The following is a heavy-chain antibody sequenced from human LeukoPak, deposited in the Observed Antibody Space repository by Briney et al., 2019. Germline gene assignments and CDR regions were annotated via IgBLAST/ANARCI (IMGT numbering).Heavy chain of an antibody. CDR3: ARAGSFSSSYGISWDY. V-gene: IGHV3-7*01. Sequence: GGSLRLSCAASGFTFSSYWMSWVRQAPGKGLEWVANIKQDESEKYYVDSVKGRFTISRDNAKNSLFLQMNSLRAEDTAVYYCARAGSFSSSYGISWDYWGQGALVAVSS. D-gene: IGHD2-15*01. J-gene: IGHJ4*02. CDR2: IKQDESEK. CDR1: GFTFSSYW.